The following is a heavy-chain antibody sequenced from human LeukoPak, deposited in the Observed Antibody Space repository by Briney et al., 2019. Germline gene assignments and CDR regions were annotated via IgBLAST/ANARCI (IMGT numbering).Heavy chain of an antibody. D-gene: IGHD5-24*01. CDR3: AKGWEIGDGYNLIDY. CDR1: GFTFSSYV. Sequence: EAGGSLRLSCAASGFTFSSYVMHWVRQAPGKGLEWVAVISYDGSNKYYADSVKGRFTISRDNSKNTLYLQMNSLRAEDTAVYYCAKGWEIGDGYNLIDYWGQGTLVTVSS. CDR2: ISYDGSNK. V-gene: IGHV3-30*18. J-gene: IGHJ4*02.